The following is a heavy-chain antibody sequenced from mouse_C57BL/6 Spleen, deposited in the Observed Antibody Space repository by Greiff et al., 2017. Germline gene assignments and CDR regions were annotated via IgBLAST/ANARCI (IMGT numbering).Heavy chain of an antibody. Sequence: VKLMESGPGLVQPSQSLSITCTVSGFSLTSYGVHWVRQPPGKGLEWLGVIWSGGSTDYNAAFISRLGISKDNSQSQVFFKMNSLKADDTAIYYCAKGAMDYLGQGTSVTVSS. CDR1: GFSLTSYG. J-gene: IGHJ4*01. CDR2: IWSGGST. CDR3: AKGAMDY. V-gene: IGHV2-4*01.